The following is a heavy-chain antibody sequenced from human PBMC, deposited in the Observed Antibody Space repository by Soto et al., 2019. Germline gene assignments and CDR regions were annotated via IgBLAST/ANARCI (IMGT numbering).Heavy chain of an antibody. CDR1: GGSISSGDYY. D-gene: IGHD3-22*01. J-gene: IGHJ1*01. Sequence: SETLSLTCTVSGGSISSGDYYWSWIRQPPGKGLEWIGYIYYSGSTYYNPSLKSRVTISVDTSKNQFSLKLSSVTAADTAVYYCARDQDYYDSSGYFQHWGQGTLVTVSS. CDR2: IYYSGST. CDR3: ARDQDYYDSSGYFQH. V-gene: IGHV4-30-4*01.